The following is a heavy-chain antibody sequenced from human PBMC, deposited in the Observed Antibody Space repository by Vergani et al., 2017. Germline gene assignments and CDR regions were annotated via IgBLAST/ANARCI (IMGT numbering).Heavy chain of an antibody. D-gene: IGHD6-13*01. CDR3: ARDEGPYSSSWSDY. V-gene: IGHV3-11*05. CDR2: ISSSSSYT. J-gene: IGHJ4*02. CDR1: GFTFSDYY. Sequence: QVQLVESGGGLVKPGGSLRLSCAASGFTFSDYYMSWIRQAPGKGLEWVSYISSSSSYTNYADSVKGRFTISRDNAKNSLYLQMNSLRAEDTAVYYCARDEGPYSSSWSDYWGQGTLVTVSS.